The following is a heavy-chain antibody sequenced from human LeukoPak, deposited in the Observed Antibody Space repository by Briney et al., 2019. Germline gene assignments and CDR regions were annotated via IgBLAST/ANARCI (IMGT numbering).Heavy chain of an antibody. D-gene: IGHD5-18*01. J-gene: IGHJ3*02. V-gene: IGHV4-4*07. CDR2: IYTSGST. Sequence: SETLSLTCTVSGGPISSYYWSWIRQPAGKGLEWIGRIYTSGSTNYNPSLKSRVTMSVDTSRNQFSLKLSSVTAADTAVYYCARAYVDTAMADAFDIWGQGTMVTVSS. CDR3: ARAYVDTAMADAFDI. CDR1: GGPISSYY.